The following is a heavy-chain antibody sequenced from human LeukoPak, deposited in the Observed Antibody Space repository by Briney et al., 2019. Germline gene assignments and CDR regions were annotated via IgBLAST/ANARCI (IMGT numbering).Heavy chain of an antibody. CDR3: ARPLLTIFGAFDAFDI. D-gene: IGHD3-3*01. CDR1: GGTFSSYA. J-gene: IGHJ3*02. V-gene: IGHV1-69*04. Sequence: ASVKVSCKASGGTFSSYAISWVRQAPGQGLEWMGRIIPILGIANYAQKFQGRVTITADKSTSTAYMELSSLRSEDTAVYYCARPLLTIFGAFDAFDIWGQGTMVTVSS. CDR2: IIPILGIA.